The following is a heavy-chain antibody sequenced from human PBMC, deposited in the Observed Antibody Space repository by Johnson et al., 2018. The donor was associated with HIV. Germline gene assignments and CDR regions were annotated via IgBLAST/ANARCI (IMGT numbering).Heavy chain of an antibody. V-gene: IGHV3-15*01. CDR1: GFTFSSYA. CDR3: TTTLRAARDAFDI. Sequence: VQLVESGGVVVQPGGSLRLSCAASGFTFSSYAMHWVRQAPGKGLEWVGRIKSKTDGGTTDYAAPVKGRFTISRDDSKNTLYLQMNSLKTEDTAVYYCTTTLRAARDAFDIWGQGTMVTVPS. D-gene: IGHD6-6*01. J-gene: IGHJ3*02. CDR2: IKSKTDGGTT.